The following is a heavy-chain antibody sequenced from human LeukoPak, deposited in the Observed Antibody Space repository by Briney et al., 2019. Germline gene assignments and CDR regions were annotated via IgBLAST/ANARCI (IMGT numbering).Heavy chain of an antibody. V-gene: IGHV4-59*01. CDR1: GGSISSYY. CDR2: IYYSGST. Sequence: SETLSLTCTVSGGSISSYYWSWIRQPPGKGLEWIGYIYYSGSTNYNPSLKSRVTISVDTSKNQFSLKLSSVTAADTAVYYCARGLTGNFDYWGQGTLVTVSS. D-gene: IGHD1-14*01. J-gene: IGHJ4*02. CDR3: ARGLTGNFDY.